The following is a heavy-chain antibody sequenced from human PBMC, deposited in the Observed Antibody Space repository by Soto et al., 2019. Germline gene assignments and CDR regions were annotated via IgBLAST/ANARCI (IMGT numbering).Heavy chain of an antibody. V-gene: IGHV1-3*01. CDR3: ASLMTTVTPYYYYGMDV. CDR1: GYTFTSYA. CDR2: INAGNGNT. J-gene: IGHJ6*02. Sequence: GASVKVSCKASGYTFTSYAMHWVRQAPGQRLEWMGWINAGNGNTKYSQKFQGRVTITRDTSASTAYMELSSLRSEDTAVYYCASLMTTVTPYYYYGMDVWGQGTTVTVSS. D-gene: IGHD4-17*01.